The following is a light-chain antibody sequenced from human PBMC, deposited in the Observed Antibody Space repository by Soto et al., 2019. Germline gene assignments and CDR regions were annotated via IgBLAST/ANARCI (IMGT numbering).Light chain of an antibody. CDR3: CSYAGSSTSYA. J-gene: IGLJ1*01. CDR2: EVS. V-gene: IGLV2-23*02. Sequence: QSALTQPASVSGSPGQSITISCPGTSSDVGSYNLVSWYQQHPGKAPKLMIYEVSKRPSGVSNRFSGSKSGNTASLTISGLQAEDEADYSCCSYAGSSTSYAFGTGTKVT. CDR1: SSDVGSYNL.